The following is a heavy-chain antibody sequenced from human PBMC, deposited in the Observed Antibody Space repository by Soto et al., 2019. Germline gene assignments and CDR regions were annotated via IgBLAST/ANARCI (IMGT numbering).Heavy chain of an antibody. CDR3: ARVFFRSSTTKTTGHYYDMDV. V-gene: IGHV4-34*01. CDR1: GGSFSGHY. CDR2: INHSGGT. J-gene: IGHJ6*02. D-gene: IGHD4-17*01. Sequence: QVQLQQWGAGLLKPSETLSLTCAVYGGSFSGHYWSWIRQPPGKGLEWIGEINHSGGTYYSPSLKSRVSISVDTSKNQFSLWLPSVTAADTAVYYCARVFFRSSTTKTTGHYYDMDVWGQGTTVTVSS.